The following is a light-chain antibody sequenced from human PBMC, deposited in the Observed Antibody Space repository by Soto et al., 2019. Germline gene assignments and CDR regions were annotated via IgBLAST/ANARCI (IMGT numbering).Light chain of an antibody. CDR1: QSVFHRSNNKNY. V-gene: IGKV4-1*01. CDR2: WAS. J-gene: IGKJ1*01. Sequence: DIVMTQSPDSLAVSLGERATINCKSSQSVFHRSNNKNYLAWYQQKPGQSPKLLIHWASTREFGVPDRFSGSGSGTDFTLTISSLQAEDVAVYYCHKYYSRPRTFGKGTKVEIK. CDR3: HKYYSRPRT.